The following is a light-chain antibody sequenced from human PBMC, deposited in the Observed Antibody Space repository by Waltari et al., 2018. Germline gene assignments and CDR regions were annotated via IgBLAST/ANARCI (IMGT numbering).Light chain of an antibody. V-gene: IGKV1-39*01. J-gene: IGKJ1*01. CDR1: HSVDHY. CDR3: QQSHTTPWT. CDR2: GAA. Sequence: DIQITQSPSSLSASVGDTVTITCRESHSVDHYLNLYQQRPGKAPKLLIYGAANLQSGVPSRFSGSGSGKDFTLIIRSLQSEDSATYFCQQSHTTPWTFGLGTRVEVK.